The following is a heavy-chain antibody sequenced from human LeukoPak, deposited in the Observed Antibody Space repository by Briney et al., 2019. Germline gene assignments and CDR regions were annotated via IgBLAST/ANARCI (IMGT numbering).Heavy chain of an antibody. Sequence: GESLKISWEGSGYSFNKYWIVWVRQMPGEGLEWMGIIYPGDSDTRYSPSFQGLVTISVDKSISTAYLQRRSLKASDPAMYYCARRLTTATFDYWGQGTLVTVSS. CDR2: IYPGDSDT. CDR1: GYSFNKYW. J-gene: IGHJ4*02. V-gene: IGHV5-51*01. D-gene: IGHD4-11*01. CDR3: ARRLTTATFDY.